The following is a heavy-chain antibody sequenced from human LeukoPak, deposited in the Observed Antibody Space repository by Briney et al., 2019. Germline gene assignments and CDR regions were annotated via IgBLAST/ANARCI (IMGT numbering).Heavy chain of an antibody. V-gene: IGHV4-59*08. CDR2: VYSSGRT. Sequence: SETLSLTCTVSYSSISSYCWSWIRQSPGKGLEWIGYVYSSGRTKYNPSLESRVTMSTDMSQNQFSLRLSAVTAADTAVYYCARHQGGNSNFFDCWGRGTLVTVSS. D-gene: IGHD2-21*01. CDR1: YSSISSYC. J-gene: IGHJ4*02. CDR3: ARHQGGNSNFFDC.